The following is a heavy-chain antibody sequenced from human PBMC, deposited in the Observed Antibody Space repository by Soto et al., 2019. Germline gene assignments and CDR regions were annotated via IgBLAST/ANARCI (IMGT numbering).Heavy chain of an antibody. V-gene: IGHV3-23*01. CDR3: ARDPLAVAGPAPYYFDS. CDR1: GFTFGSYA. J-gene: IGHJ4*02. D-gene: IGHD6-19*01. CDR2: INSRGDST. Sequence: EVQLLQSGGRLVQPGGSLRLSCAASGFTFGSYAMSWVRQAPGRGLEWDAVINSRGDSTYYAAPVKGRFTIGRDNSKNTLYLQMISLRAEDTAVYFCARDPLAVAGPAPYYFDSWGQGTLVTVSS.